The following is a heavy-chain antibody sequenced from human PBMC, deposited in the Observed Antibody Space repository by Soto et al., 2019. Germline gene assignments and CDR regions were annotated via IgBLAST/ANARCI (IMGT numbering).Heavy chain of an antibody. J-gene: IGHJ4*02. CDR3: ARDWVWFGAHPIAY. CDR1: GFTFSNYG. D-gene: IGHD3-10*01. V-gene: IGHV3-30*03. CDR2: ISSDGSNK. Sequence: QVQLVESGGGVVQTGRSLRLSCAASGFTFSNYGMHWVRQAPGKGLEWVAVISSDGSNKYYADSVKGRFTISRDNSENTLFLQMNNLRTEDTAVYYCARDWVWFGAHPIAYWGQGTLVTVSS.